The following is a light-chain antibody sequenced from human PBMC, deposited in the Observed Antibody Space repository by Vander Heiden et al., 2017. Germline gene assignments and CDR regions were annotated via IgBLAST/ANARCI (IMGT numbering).Light chain of an antibody. V-gene: IGLV1-44*01. J-gene: IGLJ2*01. CDR3: AAWADSLNGYDI. Sequence: QSVLTHPPSASGTPGQRVTISCSGGTSNIGRNTVNWYQQLPGTAPKLLIYSKSQRHSGVPDRFSGSKSGTSASLAISGLQSEDEADYYWAAWADSLNGYDIFGGGTKLSVL. CDR1: TSNIGRNT. CDR2: SKS.